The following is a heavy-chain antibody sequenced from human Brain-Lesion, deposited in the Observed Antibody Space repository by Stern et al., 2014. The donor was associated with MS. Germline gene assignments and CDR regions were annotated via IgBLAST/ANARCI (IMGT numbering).Heavy chain of an antibody. D-gene: IGHD2-15*01. CDR3: AGEEDIRYCSGGSCTGNWFDP. V-gene: IGHV4-39*01. J-gene: IGHJ5*02. Sequence: VQLVESGPGLVKPSETLSLTCTVAGGSVSSTSYAWAWIRQPPGKGLEWIGTIYYSGNTYYSPSLKGRLTISLNTPKNQFPLQLRSVTAADTAVYYCAGEEDIRYCSGGSCTGNWFDPWGQGTLVTVSS. CDR1: GGSVSSTSYA. CDR2: IYYSGNT.